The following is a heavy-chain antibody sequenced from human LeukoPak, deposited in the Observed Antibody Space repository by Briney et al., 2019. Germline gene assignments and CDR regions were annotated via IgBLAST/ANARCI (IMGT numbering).Heavy chain of an antibody. CDR1: GASISSSNW. CDR3: MRTYCSNISCFYFDY. J-gene: IGHJ4*02. CDR2: IFHAGTT. D-gene: IGHD2-2*01. Sequence: PSETLSLTCAVSGASISSSNWWSWARQPPGKGLEWIGEIFHAGTTNYNPSLQSRVTISVDNSRNQFSLKLTSVTAADTAVYYCMRTYCSNISCFYFDYWGQGSLVTVSS. V-gene: IGHV4-4*02.